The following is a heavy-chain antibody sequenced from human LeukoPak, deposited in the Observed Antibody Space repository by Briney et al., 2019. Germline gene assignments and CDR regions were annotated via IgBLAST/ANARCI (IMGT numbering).Heavy chain of an antibody. CDR1: GFTVSSYA. D-gene: IGHD2-15*01. V-gene: IGHV3-23*01. CDR3: AKGGSGGTCYSCFDP. Sequence: PGGSLRLSCAASGFTVSSYAMSWARQTPGKGLEWVSSISGSGGSTYYADSVKGRFTISRDNSKNTLYLQMNSLRAEDTAVYYCAKGGSGGTCYSCFDPWGQGTLVTVSS. CDR2: ISGSGGST. J-gene: IGHJ5*02.